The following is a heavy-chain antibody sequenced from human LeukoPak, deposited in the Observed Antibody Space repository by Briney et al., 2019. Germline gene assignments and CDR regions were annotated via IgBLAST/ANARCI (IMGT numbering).Heavy chain of an antibody. D-gene: IGHD6-13*01. CDR2: IYYSGST. Sequence: GSLRLSCAASGFTFSSYSMNWVRQAPGKGLEWIGSIYYSGSTYYNPSLKSRVTISVDTSKNQFSLKLSSVTAADTAVYYCARLPGIAAAGSYNWFDPWGQGTLVTVSS. J-gene: IGHJ5*02. V-gene: IGHV4-39*01. CDR1: GFTFSSYSMN. CDR3: ARLPGIAAAGSYNWFDP.